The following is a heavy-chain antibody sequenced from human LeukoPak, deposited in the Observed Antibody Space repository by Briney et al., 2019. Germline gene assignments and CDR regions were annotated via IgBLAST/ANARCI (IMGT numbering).Heavy chain of an antibody. J-gene: IGHJ4*02. Sequence: GGSLRLSCEGSGFTFDDYGMSWVRQIPGKGLEWVSGINWNGGRTGYVDSVKGRFTISRDNAKNSLYLQMNSLRAEDTAVYYCASGYSSSWATFDYWGQGTLVTVSS. V-gene: IGHV3-20*04. CDR3: ASGYSSSWATFDY. CDR2: INWNGGRT. CDR1: GFTFDDYG. D-gene: IGHD6-13*01.